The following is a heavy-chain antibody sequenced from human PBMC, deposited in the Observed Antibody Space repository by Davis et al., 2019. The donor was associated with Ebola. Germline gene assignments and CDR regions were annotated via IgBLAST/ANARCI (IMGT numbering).Heavy chain of an antibody. D-gene: IGHD6-6*01. CDR2: INSDGSST. J-gene: IGHJ6*02. Sequence: PGGSLRLSCAASGFTFSSYWMHWVRQAPGKGLVWASRINSDGSSTSYADSVKGRFTISRDNAKNKLYLQMNSLRAEDTAVYYCAREAIAARRPYGMDVWGQGTTVTVSS. CDR1: GFTFSSYW. V-gene: IGHV3-74*01. CDR3: AREAIAARRPYGMDV.